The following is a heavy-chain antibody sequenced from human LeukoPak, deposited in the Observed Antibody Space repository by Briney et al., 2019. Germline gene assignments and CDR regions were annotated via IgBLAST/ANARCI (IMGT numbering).Heavy chain of an antibody. CDR2: IKQDGSEK. Sequence: PGGSLRLSCAASGFTFSSYLMSWVRQAPGKGLEWVANIKQDGSEKHYVDSVKGRFTISRDNAKNSLYLQMNSLRAEDTAVYYCAREWVAGYRFYYYYYGMDVWGQGTTVTVSS. V-gene: IGHV3-7*01. D-gene: IGHD6-19*01. CDR3: AREWVAGYRFYYYYYGMDV. CDR1: GFTFSSYL. J-gene: IGHJ6*02.